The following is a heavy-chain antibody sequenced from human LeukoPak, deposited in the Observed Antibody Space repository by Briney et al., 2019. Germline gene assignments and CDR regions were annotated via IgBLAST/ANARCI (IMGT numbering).Heavy chain of an antibody. V-gene: IGHV1-8*01. CDR3: ARGKHQDAFDI. Sequence: ASVKVSCKAPGYTFTSCDINWVRQATGQGLEWMGWMNPNSGNTGYAQKFQGRVTMTRDTSISTAYMELSRLRSDDTAVYYCARGKHQDAFDIWGQGTMVTVSS. D-gene: IGHD2-21*01. CDR1: GYTFTSCD. CDR2: MNPNSGNT. J-gene: IGHJ3*02.